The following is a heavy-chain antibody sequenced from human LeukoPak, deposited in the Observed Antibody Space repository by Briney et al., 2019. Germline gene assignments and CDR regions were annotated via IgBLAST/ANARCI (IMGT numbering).Heavy chain of an antibody. CDR3: ARDLGSGYSDC. D-gene: IGHD3-22*01. CDR2: ISSTSSFI. V-gene: IGHV3-21*01. J-gene: IGHJ4*02. Sequence: PGGSLRLSCAASGFTFSSYSLNWVRQAPGKGLEWVPSISSTSSFIYYADSVKGRFTISRDNAMNSLCLQMNTLRAEDTAVYYCARDLGSGYSDCWGQGTLVTVSS. CDR1: GFTFSSYS.